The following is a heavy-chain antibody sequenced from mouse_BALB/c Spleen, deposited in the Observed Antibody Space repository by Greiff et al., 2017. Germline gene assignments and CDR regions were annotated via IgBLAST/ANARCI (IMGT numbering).Heavy chain of an antibody. CDR1: GFTFSSFG. Sequence: EVKLMESGGGLVQPGGSRKLSCAASGFTFSSFGMHWVRQAPEKGLAWVAYISSGSSTSYYADTVKGRFTISRDNPKNTLFLQMTSLRSEDTAMYYCARSEGYGNAMDYWGQGTSVTVSS. CDR3: ARSEGYGNAMDY. CDR2: ISSGSSTS. D-gene: IGHD3-1*01. V-gene: IGHV5-17*02. J-gene: IGHJ4*01.